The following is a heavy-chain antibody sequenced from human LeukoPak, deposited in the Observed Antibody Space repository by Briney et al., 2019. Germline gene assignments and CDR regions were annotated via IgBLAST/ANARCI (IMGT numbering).Heavy chain of an antibody. Sequence: GGSLRLSCAASGFKFDDYSMHWVRQAPGKGLEWVSGINWNSGSIIYADSVKGRFTISRDNAKNSLYLQMNSLRAEDTAVYYCARDVNGYFDYWGQGTLVTVSS. CDR2: INWNSGSI. CDR3: ARDVNGYFDY. CDR1: GFKFDDYS. D-gene: IGHD2-8*01. J-gene: IGHJ4*02. V-gene: IGHV3-9*01.